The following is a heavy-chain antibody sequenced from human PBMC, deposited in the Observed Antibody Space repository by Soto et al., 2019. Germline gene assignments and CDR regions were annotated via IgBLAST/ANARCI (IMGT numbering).Heavy chain of an antibody. D-gene: IGHD6-13*01. Sequence: ASVKVSCKAPGYTFTGYYMHWVRQAPGQGLEWTGWINPNSGGTNYAQKFQGRVTMTRDTSASTAYMELSSLRPEDTAVYYCVRRHVSATGIDWFDPWGQGTLVTVSS. J-gene: IGHJ5*02. CDR2: INPNSGGT. CDR1: GYTFTGYY. CDR3: VRRHVSATGIDWFDP. V-gene: IGHV1-2*02.